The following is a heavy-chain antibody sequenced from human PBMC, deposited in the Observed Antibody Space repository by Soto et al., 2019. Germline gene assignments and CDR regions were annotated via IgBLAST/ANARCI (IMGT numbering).Heavy chain of an antibody. D-gene: IGHD6-13*01. J-gene: IGHJ5*02. CDR2: FDPEDGET. CDR1: GYTLTELS. CDR3: ALLPHIGSWSSTYSYRTWFDP. V-gene: IGHV1-24*01. Sequence: ASVKVSCKASGYTLTELSMHWVRQAPGKGLEWMGGFDPEDGETIYAQKFQGRVTMTEDTSTDTAYMELSSLRSEDTAVYYCALLPHIGSWSSTYSYRTWFDPWGQGTLVTVSS.